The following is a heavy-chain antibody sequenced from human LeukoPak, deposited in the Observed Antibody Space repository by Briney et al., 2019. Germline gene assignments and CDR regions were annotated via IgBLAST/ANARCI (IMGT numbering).Heavy chain of an antibody. Sequence: GGSLRLSCAASGFTLSSYAMTWVRQAPGKGLEWVSSISGSGGNTYYADSVRGRFTISRDNSKNTLYLQMNSLRPEDTAVYYCAKEIGAAADRGFDYWGQGTLVTVSS. V-gene: IGHV3-23*01. CDR3: AKEIGAAADRGFDY. D-gene: IGHD6-13*01. J-gene: IGHJ4*02. CDR2: ISGSGGNT. CDR1: GFTLSSYA.